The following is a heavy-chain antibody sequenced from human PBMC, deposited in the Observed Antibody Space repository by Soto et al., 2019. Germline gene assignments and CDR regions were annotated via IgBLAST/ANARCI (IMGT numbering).Heavy chain of an antibody. Sequence: QPGGSLRLSCAASGFTFSGYGMHWVRQTPGKGLEWVAVISYDGSNKYYADSVKGRFTISRDNSKNTLYLQMNSLRAEDTAVYYCAKIYYDSSGYSEDYYYGMDVWGQGTTVTVSS. CDR3: AKIYYDSSGYSEDYYYGMDV. J-gene: IGHJ6*02. CDR2: ISYDGSNK. V-gene: IGHV3-30*18. D-gene: IGHD3-22*01. CDR1: GFTFSGYG.